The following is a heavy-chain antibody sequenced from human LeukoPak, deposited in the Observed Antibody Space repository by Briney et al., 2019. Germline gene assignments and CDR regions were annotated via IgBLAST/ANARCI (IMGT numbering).Heavy chain of an antibody. J-gene: IGHJ6*02. Sequence: GGSLRLSCAASGFTFSNYDMSWVRQAPGKGLEWVSVISGSGGSTYYADSVKGRFTISRDNSKNTLYLQMNSLRAEDTAVYYCARLEEYGSGSYFVGGMDVWGQGTTVTVSS. V-gene: IGHV3-23*01. CDR3: ARLEEYGSGSYFVGGMDV. CDR1: GFTFSNYD. D-gene: IGHD3-10*01. CDR2: ISGSGGST.